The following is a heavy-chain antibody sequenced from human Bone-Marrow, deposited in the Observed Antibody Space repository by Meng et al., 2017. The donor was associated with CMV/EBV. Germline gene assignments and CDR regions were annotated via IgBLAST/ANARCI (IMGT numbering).Heavy chain of an antibody. D-gene: IGHD3-3*01. V-gene: IGHV1-18*01. J-gene: IGHJ5*02. CDR3: ARGAICGGKWFDP. CDR2: ISAYNGNT. CDR1: GYTFTSYG. Sequence: ASVKVSCKASGYTFTSYGISWVRQAPGQGLEWMGWISAYNGNTNYAQNLQGRVTMTTDTSTSTAYMELSRLRSDDTAVYYCARGAICGGKWFDPWGQGTLVTVSS.